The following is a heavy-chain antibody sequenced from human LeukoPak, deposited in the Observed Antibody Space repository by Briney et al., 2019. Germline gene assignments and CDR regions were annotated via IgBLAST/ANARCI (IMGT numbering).Heavy chain of an antibody. V-gene: IGHV4-39*07. J-gene: IGHJ4*02. CDR1: GGSISSSSYY. CDR2: IYYSGST. D-gene: IGHD4-17*01. CDR3: ARASDYGDYLDY. Sequence: PSETLSLTCTVSGGSISSSSYYWGWIRQPPGKGLEWIGSIYYSGSTYYNPSLKSRVTISVDKSKNQFSLKLSSVTAADTAVYYCARASDYGDYLDYWGQGTLVTVSS.